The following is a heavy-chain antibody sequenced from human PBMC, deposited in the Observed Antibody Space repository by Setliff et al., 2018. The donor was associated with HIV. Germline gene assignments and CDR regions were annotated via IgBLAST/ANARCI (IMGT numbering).Heavy chain of an antibody. CDR1: GFTFINAW. CDR2: IKGKSDGGTI. CDR3: SSERGGLFREFDSATSDF. Sequence: GESLKISCGTSGFTFINAWMSWVRQAPGKGLEWVGRIKGKSDGGTIEYNAPVKGRFTISRDDSKKTLYLQLNSLKVEDTAVYYCSSERGGLFREFDSATSDFWGQGTLVTVSS. D-gene: IGHD3-10*02. V-gene: IGHV3-15*01. J-gene: IGHJ4*02.